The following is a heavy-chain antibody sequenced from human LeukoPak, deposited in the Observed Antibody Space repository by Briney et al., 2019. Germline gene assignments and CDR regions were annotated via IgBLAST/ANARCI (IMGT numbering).Heavy chain of an antibody. CDR3: AKCGGSYVSGTYRAYYFGY. V-gene: IGHV3-33*06. D-gene: IGHD3-10*01. J-gene: IGHJ4*02. CDR2: IWYDGSNK. Sequence: PGGSLRLSCAASGFTFSSYGMHWVRQAPGKGLEWVAVIWYDGSNKYYADSVKGRFTISRDNSKNTLYLQMNSLRAEDAAVYFCAKCGGSYVSGTYRAYYFGYWGQGTLVTVSS. CDR1: GFTFSSYG.